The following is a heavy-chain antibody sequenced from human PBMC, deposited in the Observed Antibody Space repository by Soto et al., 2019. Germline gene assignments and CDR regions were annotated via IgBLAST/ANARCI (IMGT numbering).Heavy chain of an antibody. Sequence: GASVKVSCKASGYTFTSYGISWVRQAPGQGLERMGWISAYNGNTNYAQKLQGRDNMTTDTSTSTAYMELRSLRSDDTAVYYCASIYDSSGYFDYWGQGTLVTVSS. CDR2: ISAYNGNT. D-gene: IGHD3-22*01. J-gene: IGHJ4*02. V-gene: IGHV1-18*01. CDR3: ASIYDSSGYFDY. CDR1: GYTFTSYG.